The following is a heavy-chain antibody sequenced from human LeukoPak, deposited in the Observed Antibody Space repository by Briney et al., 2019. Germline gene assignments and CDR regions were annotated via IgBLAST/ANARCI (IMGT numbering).Heavy chain of an antibody. CDR1: GGSFSGYY. CDR2: INHSGST. Sequence: SETLSLTCAVYGGSFSGYYWSWIRQPPGEGLEWIGEINHSGSTNYNPSLKSRVTISVDTSKNQFSLKLSSVTAADTAVYYCARGLGRPFDYWGQGTLVTVSS. D-gene: IGHD1-26*01. CDR3: ARGLGRPFDY. J-gene: IGHJ4*02. V-gene: IGHV4-34*01.